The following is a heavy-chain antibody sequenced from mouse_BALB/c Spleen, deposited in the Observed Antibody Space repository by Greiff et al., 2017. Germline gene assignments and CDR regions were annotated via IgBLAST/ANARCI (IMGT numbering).Heavy chain of an antibody. V-gene: IGHV5-17*02. Sequence: DVMLVESGGGLVQPGGSRKLSCAASGFTFSSFGMHWVRQAPEKGLEWVAYISSGSSTIYYADTVKGRFTISRDNPKNTLFLQMTSLRSEDTAMYYCARGTTVVEDWYFDVWGAGTTVTVSS. CDR3: ARGTTVVEDWYFDV. D-gene: IGHD1-1*01. J-gene: IGHJ1*01. CDR1: GFTFSSFG. CDR2: ISSGSSTI.